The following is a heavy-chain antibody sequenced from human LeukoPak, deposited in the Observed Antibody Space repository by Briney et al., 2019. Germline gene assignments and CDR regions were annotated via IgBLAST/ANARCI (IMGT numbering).Heavy chain of an antibody. D-gene: IGHD3-22*01. CDR1: AGPKTGNL. Sequence: PSETLPLLHSLSAGPKTGNLRSWLRQPPGKGLEWIGYIYYSGSTSYHPSLKSRVTLSVDTSKNQFSLKLSSVTAADTAVYFCARAGTYDTIAYYYYGWVQETLGTVSA. V-gene: IGHV4-59*01. CDR2: IYYSGST. J-gene: IGHJ4*02. CDR3: ARAGTYDTIAYYYYG.